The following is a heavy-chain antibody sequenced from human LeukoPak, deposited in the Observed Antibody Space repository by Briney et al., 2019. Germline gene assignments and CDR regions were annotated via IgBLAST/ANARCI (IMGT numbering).Heavy chain of an antibody. Sequence: GGSLRLSCAASGFTVSSNYMSWVRQAPGKGLEWVSIIYSGGSTFYADSVKGRFTISRDNSKNTLYLQMNSLKTEDTAVYYCTRLGYSGYDSPPVYDSGVFERITMIVGNWYFDLWAVAPWSLSPQ. J-gene: IGHJ2*01. CDR1: GFTVSSNY. V-gene: IGHV3-53*01. CDR2: IYSGGST. CDR3: TRLGYSGYDSPPVYDSGVFERITMIVGNWYFDL. D-gene: IGHD5-12*01.